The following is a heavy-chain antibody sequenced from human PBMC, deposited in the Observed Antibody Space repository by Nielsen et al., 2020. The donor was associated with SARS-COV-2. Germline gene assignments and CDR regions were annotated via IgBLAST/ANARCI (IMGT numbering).Heavy chain of an antibody. CDR3: AREGDDWALDV. CDR2: IYYSGST. Sequence: SETLSLTCTVSGGSISSSSYYWGWIRQPPGKGLEWIGSIYYSGSTYYNPSLKSRVTISVDTSKNQFSLKLSSVTAADTAVYYCAREGDDWALDVWGQGTTVTVSS. D-gene: IGHD3-9*01. J-gene: IGHJ6*02. CDR1: GGSISSSSYY. V-gene: IGHV4-39*07.